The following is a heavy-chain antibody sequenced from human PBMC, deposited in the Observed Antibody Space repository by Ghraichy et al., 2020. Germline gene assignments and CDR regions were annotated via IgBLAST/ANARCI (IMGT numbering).Heavy chain of an antibody. J-gene: IGHJ4*02. CDR1: GFTFSSYG. Sequence: GESLNISCAASGFTFSSYGMHWVRQAPGKGLEWVAVISYDGSNKYYADSVKGRFTISRDNSKNTLYLQMNSLRAEDTAVYYCAKAMLRDYGDFDYWGQGTLVTVSS. CDR2: ISYDGSNK. CDR3: AKAMLRDYGDFDY. V-gene: IGHV3-30*18. D-gene: IGHD4-17*01.